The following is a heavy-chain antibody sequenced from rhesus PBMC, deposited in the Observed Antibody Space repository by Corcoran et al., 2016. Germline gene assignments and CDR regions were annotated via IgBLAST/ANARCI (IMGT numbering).Heavy chain of an antibody. V-gene: IGHV4S7*01. J-gene: IGHJ5-1*01. Sequence: QVQLQESGPGLVKPSETLSLTCAVSGGSIRDSYYWTWIRQPPGQGREGIGNIYGGRGRTYYTPSLKSRVTIAKDTSKNQLALKLSSVTAADTAVYYWASKATLQYLDWLLFDGFDVWGPGVLVTVSS. D-gene: IGHD3-3*01. CDR1: GGSIRDSYY. CDR2: IYGGRGRT. CDR3: ASKATLQYLDWLLFDGFDV.